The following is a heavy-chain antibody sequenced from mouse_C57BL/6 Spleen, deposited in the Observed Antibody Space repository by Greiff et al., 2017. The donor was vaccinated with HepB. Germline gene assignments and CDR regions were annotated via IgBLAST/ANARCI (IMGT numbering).Heavy chain of an antibody. J-gene: IGHJ1*03. CDR2: IYPGDGDT. CDR3: ARDYGSSYFDV. Sequence: VKLMESGPELVKPGASVKISCKASGYAFSSSWMNWVKQRPGKGLEWIGRIYPGDGDTNYNGKFKGKATLTADKSSSTAYMQLSSLTSEDSAVYFCARDYGSSYFDVWGTGTTVTVSS. D-gene: IGHD1-1*01. CDR1: GYAFSSSW. V-gene: IGHV1-82*01.